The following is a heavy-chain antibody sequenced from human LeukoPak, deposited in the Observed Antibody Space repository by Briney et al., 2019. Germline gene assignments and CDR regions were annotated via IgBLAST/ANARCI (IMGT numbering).Heavy chain of an antibody. J-gene: IGHJ4*02. CDR2: INHSGST. V-gene: IGHV4-34*01. D-gene: IGHD3-22*01. Sequence: SETLSLTCAVYGGSFSGYYWSWIRQPPGKGLEWIGEINHSGSTNYNPSFRSRVTIGVDTSKNQFSLRLSSVTAADTAVYYCARLQTYSGYEDFDHWGQGTLVTVSS. CDR3: ARLQTYSGYEDFDH. CDR1: GGSFSGYY.